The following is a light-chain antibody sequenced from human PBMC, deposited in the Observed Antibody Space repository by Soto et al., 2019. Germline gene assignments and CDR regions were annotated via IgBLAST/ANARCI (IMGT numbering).Light chain of an antibody. V-gene: IGLV2-23*01. CDR2: EDV. Sequence: QSALPQPASVSGSLGPSITISCTGTSSDVGTYKLVSWYQQHPGKAPQLVIFEDVERPSGVSNRFSGSKSGNTASLTISGLQTEDEADYYCCSYAGGTSVVFGGGTKLTVL. CDR3: CSYAGGTSVV. J-gene: IGLJ2*01. CDR1: SSDVGTYKL.